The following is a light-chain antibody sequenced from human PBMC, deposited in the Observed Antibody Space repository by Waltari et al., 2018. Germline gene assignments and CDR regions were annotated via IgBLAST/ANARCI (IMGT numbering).Light chain of an antibody. J-gene: IGKJ1*01. Sequence: EIVLTQSPVTLSLSPGERATLSCVASQGVSSTFFAWYQQKHGQAPRILIYGASFRAAGIPDRFSGSASGTHFTLTISRLEPEDFAVYYCQQFSTSPWTFGQGTKVEFK. CDR2: GAS. CDR1: QGVSSTF. CDR3: QQFSTSPWT. V-gene: IGKV3-20*01.